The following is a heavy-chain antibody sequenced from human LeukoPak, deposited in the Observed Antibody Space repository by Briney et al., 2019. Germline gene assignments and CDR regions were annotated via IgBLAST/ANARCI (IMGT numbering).Heavy chain of an antibody. CDR1: GFTVSSNY. D-gene: IGHD1-1*01. CDR3: ARDHNYAFDN. V-gene: IGHV3-66*01. Sequence: PGGSLRLSYAASGFTVSSNYMSWVRQAPGKGLEWVSVIYSGGSTYYADSVKGRFTISGDSARNSLYLQMSSLRVEDTAVYYCARDHNYAFDNWGQGTLVTVSS. J-gene: IGHJ4*02. CDR2: IYSGGST.